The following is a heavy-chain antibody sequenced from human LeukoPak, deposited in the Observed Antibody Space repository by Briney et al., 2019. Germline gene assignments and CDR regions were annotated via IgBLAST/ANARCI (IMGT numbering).Heavy chain of an antibody. CDR1: GYTFTSYG. V-gene: IGHV1-18*01. Sequence: GASVKVSCKASGYTFTSYGISWVRQAPGQGLEWMGWISAYNGNTNYAQKLQGRVTMTTDTSTSTAYMELRSLRSDDTAVYYCARAVDLDSSGWYPLYYYGMDVWGQGTTVTVSS. D-gene: IGHD6-19*01. J-gene: IGHJ6*02. CDR3: ARAVDLDSSGWYPLYYYGMDV. CDR2: ISAYNGNT.